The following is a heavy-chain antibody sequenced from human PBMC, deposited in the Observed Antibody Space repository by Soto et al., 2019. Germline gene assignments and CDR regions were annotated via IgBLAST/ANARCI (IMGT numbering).Heavy chain of an antibody. V-gene: IGHV1-69*02. D-gene: IGHD3-3*01. CDR1: GGTFSSYT. Sequence: QVQLVQSGAEVKKPGSSVKVSCKASGGTFSSYTISLVRQAPGQGLEWMGRIIPILGIANYAQKFQGRVTITADKSTSTAYMELSSLRSEDTAVYYCARWAGYDFWSGYYPYYMDVWGKGTTVTVSS. J-gene: IGHJ6*03. CDR3: ARWAGYDFWSGYYPYYMDV. CDR2: IIPILGIA.